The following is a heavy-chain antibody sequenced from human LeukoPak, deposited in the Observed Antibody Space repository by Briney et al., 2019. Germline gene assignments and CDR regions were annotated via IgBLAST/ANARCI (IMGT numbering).Heavy chain of an antibody. V-gene: IGHV3-23*01. CDR1: GFTFSNYA. J-gene: IGHJ4*02. D-gene: IGHD2-21*01. Sequence: GGSLRLSCAASGFTFSNYAMSWVRQAPGKGLEWVAVISASSYGTSYADSVKGRFSISRDNSKNTLYLQMDSLRGEDTAVYYCAKDFRIGYSAHFDYWGQGALVTVSS. CDR3: AKDFRIGYSAHFDY. CDR2: ISASSYGT.